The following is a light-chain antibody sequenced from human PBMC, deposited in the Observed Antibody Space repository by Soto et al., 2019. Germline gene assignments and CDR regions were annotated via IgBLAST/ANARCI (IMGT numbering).Light chain of an antibody. Sequence: QSALTQPASVSGSPGQSISTSCTGTSSDVGGYNYVSWYQQHPGKAPKLMSYDVNNRPSGVSDRFSGSKSGNTASLTISGLQAEDEADYYCSSYTSSSTLVFGTGTKLTVL. CDR2: DVN. J-gene: IGLJ1*01. V-gene: IGLV2-14*01. CDR3: SSYTSSSTLV. CDR1: SSDVGGYNY.